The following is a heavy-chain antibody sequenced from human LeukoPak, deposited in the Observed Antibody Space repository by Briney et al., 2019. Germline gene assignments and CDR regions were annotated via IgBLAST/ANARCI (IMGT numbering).Heavy chain of an antibody. D-gene: IGHD1-7*01. J-gene: IGHJ5*02. CDR3: GRGAFENRNYGPPGFDP. V-gene: IGHV1-46*01. Sequence: PGASVKVSCKASGYTFTSYYMHWVRQAPGQGLEWMGIINPSGGSTSYAQKFQGRVTMTRDTSTSTVYMELSSLRSEDTAVYYCGRGAFENRNYGPPGFDPWGQGTLVTVSS. CDR1: GYTFTSYY. CDR2: INPSGGST.